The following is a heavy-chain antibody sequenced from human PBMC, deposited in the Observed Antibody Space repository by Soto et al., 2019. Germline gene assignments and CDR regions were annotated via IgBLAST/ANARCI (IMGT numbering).Heavy chain of an antibody. Sequence: PSETLSFTCTVSGDSISNGDYYWSWIRQPPGRGLEWIGYIDSSGSTYYNPSLKSRLTMSVDMSKNQFSLRLTSVTAADTAVYYCASRYLYWGQGLLVTVSS. CDR3: ASRYLY. CDR2: IDSSGST. D-gene: IGHD3-16*02. J-gene: IGHJ4*02. V-gene: IGHV4-30-4*01. CDR1: GDSISNGDYY.